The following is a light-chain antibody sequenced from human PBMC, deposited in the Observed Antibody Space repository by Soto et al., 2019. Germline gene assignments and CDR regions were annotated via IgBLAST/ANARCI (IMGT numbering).Light chain of an antibody. CDR2: AAS. J-gene: IGKJ1*01. V-gene: IGKV1-39*01. CDR3: QQSYSTPWT. Sequence: DIQMTQSPSSLSASLGDRVTITCRASQSISSYLNWYQQNTGKDPKLLLYAASSMQSGVPSRFSGSGSGTDFTLSISSLQPEDFATYYCQQSYSTPWTFGQGTKVEIK. CDR1: QSISSY.